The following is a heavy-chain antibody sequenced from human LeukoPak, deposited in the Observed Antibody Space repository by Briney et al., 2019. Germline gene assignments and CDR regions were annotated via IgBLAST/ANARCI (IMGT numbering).Heavy chain of an antibody. CDR2: ISAYNGNT. V-gene: IGHV1-18*01. CDR3: ERGSSSCPGGY. CDR1: GYTFTSYG. J-gene: IGHJ4*02. D-gene: IGHD6-13*01. Sequence: GASVKVSCKASGYTFTSYGISWVRQAPGQGLEWMGWISAYNGNTNYAQKFQGRVTITADKSTSTAYMELGSLRSEDTAVYYCERGSSSCPGGYWGQGTLVTVSS.